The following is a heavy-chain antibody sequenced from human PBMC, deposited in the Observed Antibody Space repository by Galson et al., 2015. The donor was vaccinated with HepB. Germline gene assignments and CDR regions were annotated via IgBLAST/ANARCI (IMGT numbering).Heavy chain of an antibody. CDR1: GYTFTGYY. CDR3: ARSHSSGWYWGGDDAFDI. V-gene: IGHV1-2*05. CDR2: INPNSGGT. J-gene: IGHJ3*02. D-gene: IGHD6-19*01. Sequence: SVKVSCKAPGYTFTGYYMHWVRQAPGQGLEWMGRINPNSGGTNYAQKFQGRVTMTRDTSISTAYMELSRLRSDDTVVYYCARSHSSGWYWGGDDAFDIWGQGTMVTVSS.